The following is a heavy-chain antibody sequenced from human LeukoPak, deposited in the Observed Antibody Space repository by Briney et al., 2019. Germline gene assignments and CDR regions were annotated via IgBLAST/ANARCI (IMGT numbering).Heavy chain of an antibody. CDR2: ISSSSSYI. J-gene: IGHJ3*02. CDR1: GFTFSDYY. CDR3: ARNGQAMKAFDI. V-gene: IGHV3-11*03. Sequence: PGGSLRLSCAASGFTFSDYYMSWIRQAPGKGLEWVSSISSSSSYIYYADSVKGRFTISRDNAKNSLYLQMNSLRAEDTAVYYCARNGQAMKAFDIWGQGTMVTVSS. D-gene: IGHD2-2*01.